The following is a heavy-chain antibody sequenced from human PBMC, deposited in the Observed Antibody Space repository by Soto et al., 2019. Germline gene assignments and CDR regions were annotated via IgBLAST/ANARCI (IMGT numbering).Heavy chain of an antibody. V-gene: IGHV4-39*01. D-gene: IGHD2-2*01. CDR3: AIDEYPYYYYGMDV. J-gene: IGHJ6*02. CDR1: GGSISSSSYY. Sequence: QLQLQESGPGLVKPSETLSLTCTVSGGSISSSSYYWGWIRHPPGKGLEWIGSIYYSGSTYYNPSRKRRVTISVHTSKNQFPLKLSYVTAADTAVYYCAIDEYPYYYYGMDVWGQGTTVTVSS. CDR2: IYYSGST.